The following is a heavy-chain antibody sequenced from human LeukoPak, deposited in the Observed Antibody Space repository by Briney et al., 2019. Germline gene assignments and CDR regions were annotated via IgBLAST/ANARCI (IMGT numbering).Heavy chain of an antibody. CDR1: GFTFSSYA. Sequence: GGSLRLSCAASGFTFSSYAMHWVRQAPGKGLEYVSAISSNGGSTYYANSVKGRFTISRDNSKNTLYLQMGSLRAEDMAVYYCARSHAVYSGSYYGAFDIWGQGTIVTVSS. V-gene: IGHV3-64*01. D-gene: IGHD1-26*01. J-gene: IGHJ3*02. CDR2: ISSNGGST. CDR3: ARSHAVYSGSYYGAFDI.